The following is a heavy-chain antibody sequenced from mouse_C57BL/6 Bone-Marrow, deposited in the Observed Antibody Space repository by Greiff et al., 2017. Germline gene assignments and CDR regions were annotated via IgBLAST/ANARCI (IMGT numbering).Heavy chain of an antibody. Sequence: EVKLMESGGGLVQPGGSLSLSCAASGFTFTDYYMSWVRQPPGKALEWLGFIRNKANGYTTEYSASVKGRFTISRDNSQSILYLQMNALRAEDSATYYCASYYGSSPYAMDYWGQGTSVTVSS. CDR1: GFTFTDYY. J-gene: IGHJ4*01. D-gene: IGHD1-1*01. CDR2: IRNKANGYTT. CDR3: ASYYGSSPYAMDY. V-gene: IGHV7-3*01.